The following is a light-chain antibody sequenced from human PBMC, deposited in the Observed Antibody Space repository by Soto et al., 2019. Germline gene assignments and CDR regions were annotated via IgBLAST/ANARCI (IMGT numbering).Light chain of an antibody. CDR2: EVN. J-gene: IGLJ1*01. CDR1: SSDVGGYNY. V-gene: IGLV2-8*01. Sequence: QSALTQPASASGSPGQSVAISCTGTSSDVGGYNYVSWYQQHPGKAPKLMIYEVNKRPSGVPDRFSGSKSGNTASLTVSGLQAEDEDDYYCSSYAGSSNVFGTGTKLTV. CDR3: SSYAGSSNV.